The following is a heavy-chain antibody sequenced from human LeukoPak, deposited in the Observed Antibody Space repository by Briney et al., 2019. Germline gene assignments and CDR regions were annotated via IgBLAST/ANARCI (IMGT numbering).Heavy chain of an antibody. CDR2: IIPIFDTS. CDR1: GYTFTSYG. Sequence: ASVKVSCKASGYTFTSYGISWVRQAPGQGLEWMGRIIPIFDTSNYAQKFQGRVTITADESTSTAYMELSSLRSEDTAVYYCAREGPWYDGNTGNAFDIWGQGAMVTVSS. D-gene: IGHD4-23*01. CDR3: AREGPWYDGNTGNAFDI. J-gene: IGHJ3*02. V-gene: IGHV1-69*13.